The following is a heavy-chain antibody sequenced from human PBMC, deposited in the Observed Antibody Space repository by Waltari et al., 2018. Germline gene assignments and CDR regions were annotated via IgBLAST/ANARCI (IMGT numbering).Heavy chain of an antibody. D-gene: IGHD6-13*01. J-gene: IGHJ4*02. V-gene: IGHV3-33*01. Sequence: QVQLVESEGGLVQPGRSLIPSCPASGFTFSSDGMDCVSQAPSKGVEWVAVICYDGSNKYYVDSVKGRFTIFRDNSKNTLYLQTNSLRAEDTAVYYCARDTYPIRSSWTSLDYWGQGTLVTVFS. CDR2: ICYDGSNK. CDR1: GFTFSSDG. CDR3: ARDTYPIRSSWTSLDY.